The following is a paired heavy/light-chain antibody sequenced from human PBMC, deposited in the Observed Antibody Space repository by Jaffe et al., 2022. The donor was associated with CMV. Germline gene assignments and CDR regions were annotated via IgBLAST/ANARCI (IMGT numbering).Heavy chain of an antibody. CDR3: TTVPFPRIAAAGNNWFDP. Sequence: EVQLVESGGGLVKPGGSLRLSCAASGFTFSNAWMSWVRQAPGKGLEWVGRIKSKTDGGTTDYAAPVKGRFTISRDDSKNTLYLQMNSLKTEDTAVYYCTTVPFPRIAAAGNNWFDPWGQGTLVTVSS. CDR2: IKSKTDGGTT. CDR1: GFTFSNAW. D-gene: IGHD6-13*01. J-gene: IGHJ5*02. V-gene: IGHV3-15*01.
Light chain of an antibody. Sequence: DIQMTQSPSTLSASVGDRVTITCRASQSISSWLAWYQQKPGKAPKLLIYKASSLESGVPSRFSGSGSGTEFTLTISSLQPDDFATYYCQQYNSYYPTWTFGQGTKVEIK. V-gene: IGKV1-5*03. J-gene: IGKJ1*01. CDR1: QSISSW. CDR2: KAS. CDR3: QQYNSYYPTWT.